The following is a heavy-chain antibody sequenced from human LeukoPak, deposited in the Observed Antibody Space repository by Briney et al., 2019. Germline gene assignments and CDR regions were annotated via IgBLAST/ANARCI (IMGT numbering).Heavy chain of an antibody. V-gene: IGHV3-30*03. CDR1: GFTFSSYG. D-gene: IGHD6-6*01. CDR2: ISYDGSNK. J-gene: IGHJ4*02. Sequence: GRSLRLSCAASGFTFSSYGIHWVRQAPGKGLEWVSVISYDGSNKYYADSVKGRFTISRDNAKNSLYLQMNSLRAEDTAVYYCARDGVAAREFDYWGQGTLVTVSS. CDR3: ARDGVAAREFDY.